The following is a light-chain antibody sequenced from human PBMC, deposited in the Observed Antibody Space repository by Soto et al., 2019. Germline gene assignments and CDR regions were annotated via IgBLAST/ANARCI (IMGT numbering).Light chain of an antibody. V-gene: IGKV1-5*03. Sequence: DIQMTQSPSTLSASVGDRVTITCRASQSISSWLAWYQQKPGKAPKLLIYKASSLESGVPSRFSGSGSGTEFTLTISSVQPDDLATYYCQQYNSYPLTFGGGTKVEIK. CDR1: QSISSW. CDR3: QQYNSYPLT. CDR2: KAS. J-gene: IGKJ4*01.